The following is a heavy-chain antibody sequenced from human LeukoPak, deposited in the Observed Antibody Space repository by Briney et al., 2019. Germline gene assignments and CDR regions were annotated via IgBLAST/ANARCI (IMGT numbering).Heavy chain of an antibody. Sequence: ASVKVSCKASGYTFTGYYMHWVRQAPGQGLEWMGRIIPILGIANYAQKFQGRVTITADKSTSTAYMELSSLRSEDTAVYYCARVGATDYYYGMDVWGQGTTVTVSS. V-gene: IGHV1-69*04. J-gene: IGHJ6*02. D-gene: IGHD1-26*01. CDR3: ARVGATDYYYGMDV. CDR1: GYTFTGYY. CDR2: IIPILGIA.